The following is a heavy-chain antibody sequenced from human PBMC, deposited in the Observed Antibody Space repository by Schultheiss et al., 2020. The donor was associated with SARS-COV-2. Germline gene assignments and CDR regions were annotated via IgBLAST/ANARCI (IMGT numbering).Heavy chain of an antibody. J-gene: IGHJ5*02. V-gene: IGHV4-59*01. D-gene: IGHD1-26*01. CDR2: IYYSGST. Sequence: SETLSLTCTVSGGSISSYYWSWIRQPAGKGLEWIGYIYYSGSTNYNPSLKSRVTISVDKSKNQFSLKLSSVTAADTAVYYCAREPIVGATTGWFDPWGQGTLVTVSS. CDR1: GGSISSYY. CDR3: AREPIVGATTGWFDP.